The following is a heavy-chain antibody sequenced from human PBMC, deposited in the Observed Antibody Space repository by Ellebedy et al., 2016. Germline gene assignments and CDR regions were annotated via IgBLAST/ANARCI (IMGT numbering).Heavy chain of an antibody. Sequence: GGSLRLXCAASGFTFDFYGMSWVRQAPGKGLVWVSRMNTDGSTTDYADSVKGRFTISRDNAKNTLYLQMTSLRAEDTAVYYCASPADTTMIRVDYWGQGTLVTVSS. D-gene: IGHD5-18*01. CDR2: MNTDGSTT. CDR1: GFTFDFYG. V-gene: IGHV3-74*01. J-gene: IGHJ4*02. CDR3: ASPADTTMIRVDY.